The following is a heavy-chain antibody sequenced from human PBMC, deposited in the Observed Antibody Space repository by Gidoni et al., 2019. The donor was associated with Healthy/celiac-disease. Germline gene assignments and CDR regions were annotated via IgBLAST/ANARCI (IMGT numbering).Heavy chain of an antibody. J-gene: IGHJ6*02. D-gene: IGHD4-17*01. CDR1: GVTFSSDW. CDR3: ARDDSGYDTTYGDYDYYYYGMDV. CDR2: INSEGSST. Sequence: EVQLVESGGGLVQPGGSLRPSCAASGVTFSSDWRHWVRQAPGKELVWVSRINSEGSSTSYADSVKGRFTISRDHAQNTLYLQMNSLSAEDTAVYYCARDDSGYDTTYGDYDYYYYGMDVWGQGTTVTVSS. V-gene: IGHV3-74*01.